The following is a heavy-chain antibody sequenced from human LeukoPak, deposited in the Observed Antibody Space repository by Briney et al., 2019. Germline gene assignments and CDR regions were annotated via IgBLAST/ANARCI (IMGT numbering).Heavy chain of an antibody. Sequence: GGSLRLSCAASGFTFSSYEMHWVRQAPGKGREGVSYISGSGNTIYYADSVKGRFTISRDNAKNSLYLQLNSLRAEDTAVYYCARDSGGSSPFDYWGQGTLVTVSS. CDR1: GFTFSSYE. J-gene: IGHJ4*02. CDR3: ARDSGGSSPFDY. D-gene: IGHD2-15*01. CDR2: ISGSGNTI. V-gene: IGHV3-48*03.